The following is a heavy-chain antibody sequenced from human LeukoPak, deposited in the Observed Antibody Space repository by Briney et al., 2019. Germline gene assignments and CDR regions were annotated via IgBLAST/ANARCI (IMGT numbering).Heavy chain of an antibody. D-gene: IGHD3-3*01. Sequence: QPGGSLRLSCAASGFTFSSYAMSWVRQAPGKGLEWVSAISGSGGSTYYADSVKGRFTISRDNSKNTLFLQMKSLRAEDTAVYYCAKLRAYDFWSGERAFDIWGQGTMVTVSA. CDR3: AKLRAYDFWSGERAFDI. V-gene: IGHV3-23*01. CDR1: GFTFSSYA. CDR2: ISGSGGST. J-gene: IGHJ3*02.